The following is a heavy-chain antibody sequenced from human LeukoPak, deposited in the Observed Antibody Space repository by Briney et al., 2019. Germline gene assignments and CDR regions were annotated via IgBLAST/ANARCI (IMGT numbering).Heavy chain of an antibody. CDR3: AKRPYCSGTVCYHIDY. Sequence: AGGSLRLSCAASGFTFSSYAMRWVRQAPGKGMEWVSTISGSGGSAYYADSVKGRFTISRDNSKNTVYLQLNSLRAEDTALYYCAKRPYCSGTVCYHIDYWGQGTLVTVSS. CDR1: GFTFSSYA. D-gene: IGHD2-15*01. V-gene: IGHV3-23*01. CDR2: ISGSGGSA. J-gene: IGHJ4*02.